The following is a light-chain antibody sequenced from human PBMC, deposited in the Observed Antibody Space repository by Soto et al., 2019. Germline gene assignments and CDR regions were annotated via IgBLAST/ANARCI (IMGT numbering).Light chain of an antibody. V-gene: IGLV2-14*01. J-gene: IGLJ3*02. CDR1: SSDIGGYNF. Sequence: QPVLTQPASVSGSPGQSITISCTGTSSDIGGYNFVSWYQHHPGKAPKLMIYEVNNRPSGVSSRFSGSKSGNTASLAVSGLQAEDEAHYYCCAYGGSGNWVFGGGTKVTVL. CDR2: EVN. CDR3: CAYGGSGNWV.